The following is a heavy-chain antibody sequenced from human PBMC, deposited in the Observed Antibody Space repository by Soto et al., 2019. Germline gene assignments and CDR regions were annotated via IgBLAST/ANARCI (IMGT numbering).Heavy chain of an antibody. CDR2: ISSSSSYI. CDR1: GFTFSSYS. J-gene: IGHJ5*02. D-gene: IGHD3-10*01. V-gene: IGHV3-21*01. CDR3: ARDSQFLYYYGSGRYSQFDP. Sequence: EVQLVGSGGGLVKPGGSLRLSCAASGFTFSSYSMNWVRQAPGKGLEWVSSISSSSSYIYYADSVKGRFTISRDNAKNSLYLQMNSLRAEDTAVYYCARDSQFLYYYGSGRYSQFDPWGQGTLVTVSS.